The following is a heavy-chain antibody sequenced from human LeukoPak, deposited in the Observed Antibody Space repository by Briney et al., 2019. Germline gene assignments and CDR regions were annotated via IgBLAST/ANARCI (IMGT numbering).Heavy chain of an antibody. CDR3: ARDVGYGSGSYVDY. CDR1: GFTFSDYY. J-gene: IGHJ4*02. D-gene: IGHD3-10*01. CDR2: ISSSSSYT. Sequence: GGSLRLSCAASGFTFSDYYMSWIRQAPGKGLEWVSYISSSSSYTNYADSVKGRFTISRDNAKNSLYLQMNSLRAEDTAVYYCARDVGYGSGSYVDYWSQGTLVTVSS. V-gene: IGHV3-11*06.